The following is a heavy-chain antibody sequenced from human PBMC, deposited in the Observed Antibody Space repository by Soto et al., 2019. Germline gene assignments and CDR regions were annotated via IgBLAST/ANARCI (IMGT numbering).Heavy chain of an antibody. V-gene: IGHV4-31*03. CDR1: GGSISSGGYY. CDR3: ATLYMVRGVRTFDY. Sequence: QVQLQESGPGLVKPSQTLSLTCTVSGGSISSGGYYWSWIRQHPGKGLEWIGYIYYTGSTYYNPSLKSRVTISVDTAKNQFSLKLSSVTAADTAVYYCATLYMVRGVRTFDYWGQGTLVTVSS. D-gene: IGHD3-10*01. CDR2: IYYTGST. J-gene: IGHJ4*02.